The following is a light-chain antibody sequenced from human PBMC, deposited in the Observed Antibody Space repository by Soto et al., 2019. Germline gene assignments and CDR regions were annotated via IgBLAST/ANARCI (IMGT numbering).Light chain of an antibody. CDR3: QQRSNWPPWT. J-gene: IGKJ1*01. CDR1: QSVSSY. Sequence: EIVLTQSPATLSLSPRERATLSCRASQSVSSYLAWYQHKPGQAPRLLIYDASNRATGIPPRFSGSGPGTGSTLTITSLEPEDCADYYCQQRSNWPPWTFGQGTKVEIK. CDR2: DAS. V-gene: IGKV3-11*01.